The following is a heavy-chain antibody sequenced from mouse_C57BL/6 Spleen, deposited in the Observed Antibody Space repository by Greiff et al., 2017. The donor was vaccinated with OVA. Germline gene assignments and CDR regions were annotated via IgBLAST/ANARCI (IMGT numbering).Heavy chain of an antibody. Sequence: QVQLQQPGAELVRPGSSVKLSCKASGYTFTSYRMDWVKQRPGQGLEWIGNIYPSDSETHYNQKFKDKATLTVDKSSSTAYMQLSSLTSEDSAVYYCARRALLTTVVEDWYFDVWGTGTTVTVSS. CDR1: GYTFTSYR. J-gene: IGHJ1*03. CDR2: IYPSDSET. D-gene: IGHD1-1*01. CDR3: ARRALLTTVVEDWYFDV. V-gene: IGHV1-61*01.